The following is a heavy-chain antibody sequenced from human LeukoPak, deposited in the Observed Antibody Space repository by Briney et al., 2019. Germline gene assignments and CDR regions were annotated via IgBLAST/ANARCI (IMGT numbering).Heavy chain of an antibody. D-gene: IGHD4-17*01. CDR1: GYSFTNYW. V-gene: IGHV3-30*19. Sequence: GESLKISCKGSGYSFTNYWIGWVRQAPGKGLEWVAVISYDGSNKYYADSVKGRFTISRDNSKNTLYLQMNSLRAEDTAVYYCAGDYGDYVQPLDYWGQGTLVTVSS. CDR3: AGDYGDYVQPLDY. CDR2: ISYDGSNK. J-gene: IGHJ4*02.